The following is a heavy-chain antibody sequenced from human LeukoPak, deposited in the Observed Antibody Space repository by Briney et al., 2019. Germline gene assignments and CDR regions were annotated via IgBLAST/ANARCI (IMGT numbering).Heavy chain of an antibody. Sequence: GGSLRLSCAAPGFTFSSYAMSWVRQAPGKGLEWVSAISGSGGSTYYADSVKGRFTISRDNAKNSLYLQMNSLRAEDTAVYYCARAAYYMDVWGKGTTVTVSS. CDR2: ISGSGGST. J-gene: IGHJ6*03. V-gene: IGHV3-23*01. CDR1: GFTFSSYA. CDR3: ARAAYYMDV.